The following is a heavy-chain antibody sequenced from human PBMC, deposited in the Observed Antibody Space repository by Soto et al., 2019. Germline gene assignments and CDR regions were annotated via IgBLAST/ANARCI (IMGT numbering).Heavy chain of an antibody. CDR2: IIPIFGKT. Sequence: SVKVSCKASGGSVSSGPISWVRQAPGQGLEWMGGIIPIFGKTHYAQKFQDRVTMTTDTAATTAYMELRSLTSDDSAMYFCARDTSHYFDHWGQGILVTVSS. V-gene: IGHV1-69*05. CDR3: ARDTSHYFDH. J-gene: IGHJ4*02. D-gene: IGHD2-2*01. CDR1: GGSVSSGP.